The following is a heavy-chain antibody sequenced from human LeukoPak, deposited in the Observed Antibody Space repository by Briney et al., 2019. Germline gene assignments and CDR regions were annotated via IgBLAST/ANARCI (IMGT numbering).Heavy chain of an antibody. CDR1: AVSISSYY. V-gene: IGHV4-59*12. D-gene: IGHD3-10*02. CDR3: ARTYVDWFDP. Sequence: PSETLSLTRTVSAVSISSYYWSWIRQPPGKGLEWIGYIDYSGRTNYNPSLKSRVTISVDTSKNQFSLKLSSVTAADTAVYYCARTYVDWFDPWGQGTLVTVSS. CDR2: IDYSGRT. J-gene: IGHJ5*02.